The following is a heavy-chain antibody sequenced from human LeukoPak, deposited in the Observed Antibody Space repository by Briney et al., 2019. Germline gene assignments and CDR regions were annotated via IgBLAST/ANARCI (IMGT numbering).Heavy chain of an antibody. CDR2: IYYSGST. J-gene: IGHJ4*02. CDR3: ARVPSSGYYLYYFDY. V-gene: IGHV4-59*08. CDR1: GGSISSYY. D-gene: IGHD3-22*01. Sequence: PSETLSLTCTVPGGSISSYYWSWFRRPPGKGLGWIGYIYYSGSTNYNPSLKSRVTISVDTSKNQFSLKLSSVTAADTAVYYCARVPSSGYYLYYFDYWGQGTLVTVSS.